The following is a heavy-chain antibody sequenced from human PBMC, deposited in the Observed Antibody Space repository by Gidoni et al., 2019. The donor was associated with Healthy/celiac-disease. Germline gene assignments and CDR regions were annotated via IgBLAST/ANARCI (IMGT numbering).Heavy chain of an antibody. CDR1: WFSLSTSGVG. CDR3: ARISGYYFDWYFDL. Sequence: QITLKESGPTLLKPTQTLTLTCTFSWFSLSTSGVGVGWIRQPPGKALEWLALMYWDDDKRYSPSLKSRLTITKDTSKNQVVLTMTNMDPVDTATYYCARISGYYFDWYFDLWGRGTLVTVSS. D-gene: IGHD3-22*01. V-gene: IGHV2-5*02. CDR2: MYWDDDK. J-gene: IGHJ2*01.